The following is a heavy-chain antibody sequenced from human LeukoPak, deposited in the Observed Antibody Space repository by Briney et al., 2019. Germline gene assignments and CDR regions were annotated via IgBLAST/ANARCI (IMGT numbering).Heavy chain of an antibody. CDR1: GGTFSSYA. D-gene: IGHD3-10*01. J-gene: IGHJ6*03. V-gene: IGHV1-69*13. CDR3: ARERDENSMNYGSGSPRYYYYYMDV. CDR2: IIPIFGTA. Sequence: SVKVSCKASGGTFSSYAISWVRQAPGQGLEWMGGIIPIFGTANYAQKFQGRVTITADESTSTAYMELSSLRSEDTAVYYCARERDENSMNYGSGSPRYYYYYMDVWGKGTTVTVSS.